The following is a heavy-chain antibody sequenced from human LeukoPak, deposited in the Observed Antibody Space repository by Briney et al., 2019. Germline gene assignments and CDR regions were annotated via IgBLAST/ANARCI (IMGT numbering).Heavy chain of an antibody. CDR3: AKDQIIEGLTDY. V-gene: IGHV3-7*03. Sequence: PGGSLRLSCAASGFTFSGYWMNWVRQAPGKGLEWVANIRQDGSDKYYVDSVKGRFTISRDNAKNSLYMQMNSLRAEDTAVYYCAKDQIIEGLTDYWGQGTLVTVSS. CDR1: GFTFSGYW. D-gene: IGHD2-21*01. CDR2: IRQDGSDK. J-gene: IGHJ4*02.